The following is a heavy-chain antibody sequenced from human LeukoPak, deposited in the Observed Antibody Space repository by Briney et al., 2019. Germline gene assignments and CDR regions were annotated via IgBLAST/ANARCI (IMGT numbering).Heavy chain of an antibody. CDR1: GFTFSRYN. V-gene: IGHV3-48*02. Sequence: GVCLRLSCTASGFTFSRYNMNWVRQPPGKGLEWVSYIPFSSGSITYAESVKGRFTISRDNAQSSLYLQMNSLRDEDTAVYYCTSLNYFYDTGGSPWGQGTLVT. CDR3: TSLNYFYDTGGSP. D-gene: IGHD3-22*01. CDR2: IPFSSGSI. J-gene: IGHJ5*02.